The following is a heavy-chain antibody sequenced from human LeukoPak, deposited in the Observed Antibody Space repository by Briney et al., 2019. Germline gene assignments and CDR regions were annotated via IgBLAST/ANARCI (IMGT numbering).Heavy chain of an antibody. CDR2: IKSKTDGGTT. J-gene: IGHJ4*02. D-gene: IGHD3-22*01. CDR1: GFRFSNAW. V-gene: IGHV3-15*01. Sequence: GGSLRLSCAAPGFRFSNAWMSWVRQAPGKGLEWVGRIKSKTDGGTTDYAAPVKGRFRISRDDSKNTLYLQMNSLKTEDTAVYYCSTDPYYYDSSGYYGFDHWGQGTLVTVSS. CDR3: STDPYYYDSSGYYGFDH.